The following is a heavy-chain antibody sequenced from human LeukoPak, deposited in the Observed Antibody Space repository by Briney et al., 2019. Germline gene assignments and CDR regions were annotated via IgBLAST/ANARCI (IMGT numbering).Heavy chain of an antibody. Sequence: PSETLSLTCTVSGGSTSSYYWSGIRQPPGKGLEWIGYIYYSGSTNYNPSLKSRVTISVDTSKNQFSLKLSSVTAADTAVYYCARASTGYYYGSGSYYNAPKVFDIWGQGTMVTVSS. V-gene: IGHV4-59*01. CDR1: GGSTSSYY. D-gene: IGHD3-10*01. CDR3: ARASTGYYYGSGSYYNAPKVFDI. CDR2: IYYSGST. J-gene: IGHJ3*02.